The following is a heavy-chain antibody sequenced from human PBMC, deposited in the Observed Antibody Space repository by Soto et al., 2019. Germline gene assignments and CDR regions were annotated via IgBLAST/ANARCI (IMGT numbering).Heavy chain of an antibody. D-gene: IGHD3-3*01. Sequence: PSETLSLTCTVSGGSTSSYYWSWIRQPAGKGLEWIGRIYTSGSTNYNPSLKSRVTMSVDTSKNQFSLKLSSVTAADTAVYYCARELNIWSGYYRVMDYWGQGTLVTVSS. CDR2: IYTSGST. CDR1: GGSTSSYY. V-gene: IGHV4-4*07. J-gene: IGHJ4*02. CDR3: ARELNIWSGYYRVMDY.